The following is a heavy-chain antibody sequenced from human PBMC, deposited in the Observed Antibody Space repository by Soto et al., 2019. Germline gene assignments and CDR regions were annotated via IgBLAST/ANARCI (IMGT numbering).Heavy chain of an antibody. J-gene: IGHJ4*02. CDR1: GGPISSYY. CDR2: IYYTGST. CDR3: ARAFGSTMPSLF. D-gene: IGHD3-16*02. Sequence: SETLSLTCTVSGGPISSYYWSWIRQPPGKGLEWIGYIYYTGSTNYNPSLKSRVTISVDTSKNQFSLKLSSVTAADTAVYYCARAFGSTMPSLFWGQGTLVTVSS. V-gene: IGHV4-59*01.